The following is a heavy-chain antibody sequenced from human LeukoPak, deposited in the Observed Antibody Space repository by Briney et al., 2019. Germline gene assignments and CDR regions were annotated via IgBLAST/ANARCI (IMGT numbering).Heavy chain of an antibody. J-gene: IGHJ6*03. CDR1: GFTFDDYG. CDR2: INWNGGST. CDR3: AREGYSYGYHYYYYYYMDV. D-gene: IGHD5-18*01. V-gene: IGHV3-20*01. Sequence: GGSLRLSCAASGFTFDDYGMSWVRQAPGKGLEWVSGINWNGGSTGYADSVKGRFTISRDNAKNSLYLQMNSLRAEDTALYHCAREGYSYGYHYYYYYYMDVWGKGTTVTISS.